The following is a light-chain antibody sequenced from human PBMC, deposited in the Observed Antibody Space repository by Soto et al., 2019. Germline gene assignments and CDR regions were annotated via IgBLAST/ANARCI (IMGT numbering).Light chain of an antibody. J-gene: IGLJ3*02. Sequence: QSVLTQPPSASGSPGQSVTISCTGTTSDVGGYKYVSWYQQHPGKAPKVMIYEVSKRPSGVPDRFPGSKSGNTASLTVSGLQAEDEADYYCCSYAGNNNWVFGGGTKVTVL. CDR1: TSDVGGYKY. CDR3: CSYAGNNNWV. CDR2: EVS. V-gene: IGLV2-8*01.